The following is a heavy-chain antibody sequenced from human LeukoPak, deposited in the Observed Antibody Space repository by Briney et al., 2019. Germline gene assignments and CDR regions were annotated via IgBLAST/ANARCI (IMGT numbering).Heavy chain of an antibody. CDR1: GFTFSSYW. D-gene: IGHD3-10*01. J-gene: IGHJ4*02. CDR3: ARDPPRGRFCDY. Sequence: QPGGSPRLTCAASGFTFSSYWRSWARQAPGKGLEWVANIKQDGSEKYYVDPAKSGFTTSTDTAKNSLYLQMCSLRAEDTAVYYCARDPPRGRFCDYWGQGTLVTVSS. CDR2: IKQDGSEK. V-gene: IGHV3-7*01.